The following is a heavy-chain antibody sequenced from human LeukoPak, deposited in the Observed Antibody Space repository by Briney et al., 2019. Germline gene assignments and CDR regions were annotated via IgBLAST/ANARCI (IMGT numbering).Heavy chain of an antibody. V-gene: IGHV7-4-1*02. J-gene: IGHJ4*02. CDR1: GYTFTSYA. D-gene: IGHD1-26*01. Sequence: ASVKVSCKASGYTFTSYAMNWVRQAPGQGLEWMGWINTNTGNPTYAQGFTGRFVFSLDTSVSTADLQISSLKAEDTAVYYCASPPYSGSYYDMYYWDQGTLVTVSS. CDR3: ASPPYSGSYYDMYY. CDR2: INTNTGNP.